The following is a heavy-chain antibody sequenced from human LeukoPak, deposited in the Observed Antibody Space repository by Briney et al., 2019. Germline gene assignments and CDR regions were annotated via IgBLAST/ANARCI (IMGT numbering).Heavy chain of an antibody. CDR1: GFTFSSYA. V-gene: IGHV3-30-3*01. Sequence: GGSLRLSCAASGFTFSSYAMHWVRQAPGKGVEWVAVISYDGSNKYYADSVKGRFTISRDNSKNTLYLQMNSLRAEDTAVYYCARDRNDFWSGYYTYYFDYWGQGTLVTVSS. CDR2: ISYDGSNK. D-gene: IGHD3-3*01. J-gene: IGHJ4*02. CDR3: ARDRNDFWSGYYTYYFDY.